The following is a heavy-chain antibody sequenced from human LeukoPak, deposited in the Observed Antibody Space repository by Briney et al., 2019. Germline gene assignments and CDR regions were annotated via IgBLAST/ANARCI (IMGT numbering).Heavy chain of an antibody. J-gene: IGHJ5*02. Sequence: PSETLSLTCAVYGGSFSGYYWSWIRQPPGKGLEWIGEINHSGSTYYNPSLKSRVTISVDTSKNQFSLKLSSVTAADTAVYYCARGYFRAPCRFDPWGQGTLVTVSS. CDR1: GGSFSGYY. CDR3: ARGYFRAPCRFDP. D-gene: IGHD3-9*01. CDR2: INHSGST. V-gene: IGHV4-34*01.